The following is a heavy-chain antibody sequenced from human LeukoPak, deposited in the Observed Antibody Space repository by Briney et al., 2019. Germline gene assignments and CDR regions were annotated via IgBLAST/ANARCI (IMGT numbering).Heavy chain of an antibody. CDR3: ARGGSQEYSYGSFDY. CDR2: IYYSGST. CDR1: GGSISSGDYY. Sequence: PSQTLSLTCTVSGGSISSGDYYWSWIRQPPGKGLEWIGYIYYSGSTYYNPSLKSRVTISVDTSKNQFSLKLSSVTAADTAVYYCARGGSQEYSYGSFDYWGQGTLVTVPS. V-gene: IGHV4-30-4*08. J-gene: IGHJ4*02. D-gene: IGHD5-18*01.